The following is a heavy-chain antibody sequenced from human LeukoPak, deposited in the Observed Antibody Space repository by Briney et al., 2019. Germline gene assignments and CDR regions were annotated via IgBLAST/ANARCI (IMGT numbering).Heavy chain of an antibody. CDR3: ARPQPAMDFNYYYYYMDV. Sequence: ASVKVSCKASGYTFTSYYMHWVRQAPGQGLEWMGIINPSGGSTSYAQKFQGRVTMTRDTSISTAYMELSSLRSEDTAVYYCARPQPAMDFNYYYYYMDVWGKGTTVTVSS. D-gene: IGHD5-18*01. J-gene: IGHJ6*03. CDR1: GYTFTSYY. V-gene: IGHV1-46*01. CDR2: INPSGGST.